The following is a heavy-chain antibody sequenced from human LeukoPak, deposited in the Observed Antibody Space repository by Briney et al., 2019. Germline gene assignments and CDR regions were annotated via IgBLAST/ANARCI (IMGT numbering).Heavy chain of an antibody. J-gene: IGHJ4*02. CDR1: GGSISSGSYY. CDR2: IYTSGST. V-gene: IGHV4-61*02. D-gene: IGHD6-6*01. Sequence: SETLSLTCTVSGGSISSGSYYWSWIRQPAGKGLEWIGRIYTSGSTNYNPSLKSRITISVDTSKNQFSLKLSSVPAADTAVYYWARGDPVAARPGRFDSGGQGPLATVSP. CDR3: ARGDPVAARPGRFDS.